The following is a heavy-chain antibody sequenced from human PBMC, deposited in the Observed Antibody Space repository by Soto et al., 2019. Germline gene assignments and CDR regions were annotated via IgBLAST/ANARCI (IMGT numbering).Heavy chain of an antibody. CDR2: MTYAGTNK. D-gene: IGHD6-6*01. J-gene: IGHJ4*02. Sequence: GGSLRLSCAVSGFTFSDYGMHWVRQAPGKGLEWVVVMTYAGTNKYYADSVKGRFTISRDLSGNTLFLQMNSLRLEDTAVYFCAKEMYPRTVLDTSSPWCDYWGQGTLVTVSS. CDR1: GFTFSDYG. V-gene: IGHV3-30*18. CDR3: AKEMYPRTVLDTSSPWCDY.